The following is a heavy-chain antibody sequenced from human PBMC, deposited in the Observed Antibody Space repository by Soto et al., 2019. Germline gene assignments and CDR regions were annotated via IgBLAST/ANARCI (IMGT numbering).Heavy chain of an antibody. V-gene: IGHV4-4*07. D-gene: IGHD5-12*01. J-gene: IGHJ4*02. CDR3: AREGSYSAYNFAHGIQLWSFDF. CDR2: IFSSGST. CDR1: GGSINTFY. Sequence: SETLSLTCPVSGGSINTFYWSWVRQPAGKGLEWIGRIFSSGSTSFNPSLESRVAMSVDTSKNHFSLNLSSVTAADMAVYYCAREGSYSAYNFAHGIQLWSFDFWGQGALVTVSS.